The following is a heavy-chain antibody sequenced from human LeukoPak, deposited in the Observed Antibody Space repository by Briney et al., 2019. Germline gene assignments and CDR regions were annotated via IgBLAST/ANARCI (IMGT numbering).Heavy chain of an antibody. CDR3: AGSSDVVPAAHEYYYYYGMDV. CDR2: IKQDGSET. J-gene: IGHJ6*02. CDR1: RFTFTNYW. Sequence: GGSLRLSCAASRFTFTNYWMSWVRQAPGKGLEWVAKIKQDGSETYYMDSVKGRFSISRDNAKNSLYLQMNSLRAEDTAVYYCAGSSDVVPAAHEYYYYYGMDVWGQGTTVTVSS. D-gene: IGHD2-2*01. V-gene: IGHV3-7*01.